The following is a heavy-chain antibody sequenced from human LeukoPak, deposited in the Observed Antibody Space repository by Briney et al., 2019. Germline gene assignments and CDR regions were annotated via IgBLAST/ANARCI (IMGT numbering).Heavy chain of an antibody. CDR3: AKAGVRYSDSSALYAFDF. J-gene: IGHJ3*01. D-gene: IGHD3-22*01. Sequence: SETLSLTCTVSGDSISSASYFWGWIRQPPGKGLEWIGTIYYSGSTNYNASLKSRVTMSGDPSRSQFSLRLSSVNAADTAVYYCAKAGVRYSDSSALYAFDFWGRGTMVTVSS. V-gene: IGHV4-39*01. CDR1: GDSISSASYF. CDR2: IYYSGST.